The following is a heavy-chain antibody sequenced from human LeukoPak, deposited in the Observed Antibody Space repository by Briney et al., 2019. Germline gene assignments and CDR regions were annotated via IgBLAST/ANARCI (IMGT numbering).Heavy chain of an antibody. J-gene: IGHJ4*02. Sequence: GASVKVSCKASGGTFSSYAISWVRQAPGRGLEWMGRIIPILGIANYAQKFQGRVTITADKSTSTAFMELSSLRSEDTAVYYCARGNVGAHEDYFDYWGQGTLVTVSS. D-gene: IGHD1-26*01. CDR3: ARGNVGAHEDYFDY. CDR2: IIPILGIA. V-gene: IGHV1-69*04. CDR1: GGTFSSYA.